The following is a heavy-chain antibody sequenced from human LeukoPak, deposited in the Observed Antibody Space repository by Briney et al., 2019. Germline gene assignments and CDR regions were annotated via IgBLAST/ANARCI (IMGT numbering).Heavy chain of an antibody. CDR3: ARLALGYCSGGTCAYCFDH. V-gene: IGHV4-59*01. J-gene: IGHJ5*02. D-gene: IGHD2-15*01. CDR1: GDSISNYY. CDR2: GDYSGST. Sequence: PSETLSLTCTVSGDSISNYYWSWIRQPPGKGLEWIAYGDYSGSTRYNPSLESRVTISVDTSKNQFSLKLTSVTAADSAVYYCARLALGYCSGGTCAYCFDHWGQGTLVTVSS.